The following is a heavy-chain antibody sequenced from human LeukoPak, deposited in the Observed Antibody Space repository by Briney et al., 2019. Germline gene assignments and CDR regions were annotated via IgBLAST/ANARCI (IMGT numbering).Heavy chain of an antibody. J-gene: IGHJ4*02. CDR3: GRGYGDPVPLDY. Sequence: ASVKVSCKASGYTFTGYYIHWVRQAPGQGLEWMGWIKPNNGGTHYAQNFQGRVAMTRDTSISTAYMELSSLRSDDTAVYYCGRGYGDPVPLDYWGQGTLVTVSS. V-gene: IGHV1-2*02. CDR2: IKPNNGGT. CDR1: GYTFTGYY. D-gene: IGHD4-17*01.